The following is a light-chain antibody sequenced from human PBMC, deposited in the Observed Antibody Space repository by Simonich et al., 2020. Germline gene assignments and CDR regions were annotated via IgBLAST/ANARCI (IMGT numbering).Light chain of an antibody. Sequence: DIQITQSPSTLSASVGDRVTITCRASPSISSWLAWYQQKPGKAPKLVIYKVSSLESGVPSRCSGSGSGTEFTHTVSSLQPDDYATYYCQQYNSYSTYGQGTKVEIK. J-gene: IGKJ1*01. V-gene: IGKV1-5*03. CDR2: KVS. CDR1: PSISSW. CDR3: QQYNSYST.